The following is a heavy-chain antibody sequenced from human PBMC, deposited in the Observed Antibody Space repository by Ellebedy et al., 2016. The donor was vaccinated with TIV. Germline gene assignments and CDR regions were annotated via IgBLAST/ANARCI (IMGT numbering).Heavy chain of an antibody. D-gene: IGHD3-10*01. Sequence: PGGSLRLSCIVSGGSISRYYWSWIRQPPGRGLEWIGNIYYTGTTNYNPSLQSRVTISLDTSNNQFSLRLTSETAADTAVYYCARIGGVSFGERPIDYWGQGTLVTVSS. CDR1: GGSISRYY. CDR3: ARIGGVSFGERPIDY. CDR2: IYYTGTT. J-gene: IGHJ4*02. V-gene: IGHV4-59*01.